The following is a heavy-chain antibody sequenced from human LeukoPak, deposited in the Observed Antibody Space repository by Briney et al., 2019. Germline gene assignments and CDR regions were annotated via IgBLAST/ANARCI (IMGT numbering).Heavy chain of an antibody. V-gene: IGHV3-48*01. CDR3: ASHTIFGVVIRDY. CDR2: ISSSSSTI. CDR1: GFTFSSYS. J-gene: IGHJ4*02. D-gene: IGHD3-3*01. Sequence: GGSLRLSCAASGFTFSSYSMNWVRQAPGKGLEWVSCISSSSSTIYYADAVKGRFTISRDNAKNSLYLQMNSRRAEDTAVYYWASHTIFGVVIRDYWGQGTLVTVSS.